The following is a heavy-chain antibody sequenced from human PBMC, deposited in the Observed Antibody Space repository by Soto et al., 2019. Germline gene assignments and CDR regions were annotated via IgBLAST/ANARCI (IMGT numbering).Heavy chain of an antibody. D-gene: IGHD1-26*01. CDR1: GFTVSNYY. CDR3: ARAVGGSYDY. Sequence: EVQLVETGGGLIQPGGSLRLSCAASGFTVSNYYMSWVRQVPEKGLEWVSVIYSSGPTFYADSVRGRFTISRDNSKNTLYVEMISLRVEDTAGYYGARAVGGSYDYWGQGTLVTVSS. V-gene: IGHV3-53*02. CDR2: IYSSGPT. J-gene: IGHJ4*02.